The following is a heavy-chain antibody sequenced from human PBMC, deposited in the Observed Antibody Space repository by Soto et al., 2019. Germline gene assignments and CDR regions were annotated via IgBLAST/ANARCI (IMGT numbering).Heavy chain of an antibody. J-gene: IGHJ4*02. V-gene: IGHV3-64D*06. D-gene: IGHD3-22*01. CDR1: GFTFSSYA. Sequence: GGSLRLSCSASGFTFSSYAMHWVRQAPGKGLEYVSAISSNGGSTYYADSVKGRFTISRDNSKNTLYLQMSSLRAEDTAVYYCVKVFYYYDSSGYYYFDYWGQGTLVTVSS. CDR2: ISSNGGST. CDR3: VKVFYYYDSSGYYYFDY.